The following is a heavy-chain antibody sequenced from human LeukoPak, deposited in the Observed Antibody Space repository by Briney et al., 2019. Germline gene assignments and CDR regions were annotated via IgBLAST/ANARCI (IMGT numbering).Heavy chain of an antibody. CDR1: GGPIGDYY. CDR2: IHNKGYT. D-gene: IGHD2-8*01. CDR3: ARHTVSRAGGDFDY. Sequence: RPSETLSLTCTVSGGPIGDYYWSWLRQPPGKGLEGIAYIHNKGYTNYNPPLKSRVTISLDTSKNQVSLKLTSVTAADTAVYYCARHTVSRAGGDFDYWGQGTLVTVSS. J-gene: IGHJ4*02. V-gene: IGHV4-59*08.